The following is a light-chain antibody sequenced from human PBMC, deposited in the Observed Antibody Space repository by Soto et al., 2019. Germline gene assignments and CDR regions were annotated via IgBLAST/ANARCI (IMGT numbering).Light chain of an antibody. Sequence: DMQMTQSPATLSASIGDKVTITCRASQSIKSYLAWYQQKPGRAPKLLIYDASKLESGVSSRFSGSRSGTEFTLTISRLQPDDFATYYCQRYGTDFRAFGQGTKLEIK. CDR2: DAS. CDR1: QSIKSY. J-gene: IGKJ1*01. V-gene: IGKV1-5*01. CDR3: QRYGTDFRA.